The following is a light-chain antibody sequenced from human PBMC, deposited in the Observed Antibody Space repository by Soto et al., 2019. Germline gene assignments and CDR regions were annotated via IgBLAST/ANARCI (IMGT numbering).Light chain of an antibody. CDR1: SSDVGGYNY. V-gene: IGLV2-14*01. CDR3: SSYTGSSTPVV. Sequence: QSALTQPASVSGSPGQSITISCTGTSSDVGGYNYVSWYQQHPGKAPKLMIYDVSNRPSGVSIRFSGSKSGNTASLTISGLQAEDEADYYCSSYTGSSTPVVFGGGTKLTVL. J-gene: IGLJ2*01. CDR2: DVS.